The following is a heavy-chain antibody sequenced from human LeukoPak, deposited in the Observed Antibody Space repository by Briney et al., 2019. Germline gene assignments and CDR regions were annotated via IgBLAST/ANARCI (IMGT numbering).Heavy chain of an antibody. J-gene: IGHJ4*02. V-gene: IGHV3-11*01. Sequence: GGSLGLSCAASGFTFSDYYMSWIRQAPGKGLEWVSYISSSGSTIYYADSVKGRFTISRDNAKNSLYLQMNSLRAEDTAVYYCAREFTVLRFLEWLPTPFGYWGQGTLVTVSS. CDR2: ISSSGSTI. CDR3: AREFTVLRFLEWLPTPFGY. CDR1: GFTFSDYY. D-gene: IGHD3-3*01.